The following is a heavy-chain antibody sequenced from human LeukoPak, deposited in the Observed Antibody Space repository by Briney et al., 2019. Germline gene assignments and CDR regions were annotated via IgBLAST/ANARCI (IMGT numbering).Heavy chain of an antibody. CDR3: AREGRGLLWFGELFWYFDL. CDR2: IKQDGSEK. CDR1: GFTFRSYW. V-gene: IGHV3-7*01. D-gene: IGHD3-10*01. J-gene: IGHJ2*01. Sequence: PGGSLRLSCAASGFTFRSYWMSWVRQAPGKGLEWVANIKQDGSEKYYVDSVKGRFTISRDNAKNSLYLQMNSLRAEDTAVYYCAREGRGLLWFGELFWYFDLWGRGTLVTVSS.